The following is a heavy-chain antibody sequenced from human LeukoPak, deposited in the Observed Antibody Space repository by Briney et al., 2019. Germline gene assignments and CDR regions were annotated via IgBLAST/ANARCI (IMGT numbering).Heavy chain of an antibody. CDR3: AKDFRGSGWFNWFDP. CDR2: IRYDGSNK. V-gene: IGHV3-30*02. Sequence: GGSLRLSCAASGFTFSSYGMHWVRQAPGKGLEWVAFIRYDGSNKYYADSVKGRFTISRDNSKNTLYLQMNSLRAEDTAVYYCAKDFRGSGWFNWFDPWGQGTLVTVSS. CDR1: GFTFSSYG. J-gene: IGHJ5*02. D-gene: IGHD6-19*01.